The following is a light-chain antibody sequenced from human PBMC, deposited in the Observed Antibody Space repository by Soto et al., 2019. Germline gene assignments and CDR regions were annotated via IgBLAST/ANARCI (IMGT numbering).Light chain of an antibody. J-gene: IGLJ2*01. Sequence: QSVLTQPPSVSGAPGQRVTIPCTGNNSNIGAGYDVHWYQQLPGTAPKLLIYVNTNRPSGVPDRFSGSKSGTSASLAITGLQAEDEADYYGQSYDSSLTIFGGGTQLTVL. CDR1: NSNIGAGYD. CDR2: VNT. CDR3: QSYDSSLTI. V-gene: IGLV1-40*01.